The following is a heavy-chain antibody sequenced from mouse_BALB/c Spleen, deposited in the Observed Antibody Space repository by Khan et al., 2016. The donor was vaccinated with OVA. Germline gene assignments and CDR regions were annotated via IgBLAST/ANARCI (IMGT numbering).Heavy chain of an antibody. CDR3: ARKDYYDYDPFPY. J-gene: IGHJ3*01. V-gene: IGHV3-2*02. Sequence: EVQLQESGPGLVKPSQSLSLTCTVTGYSITSEYTRNWIRQFPGNKLEWMGFISYSGNTRYNPSLKSRISITRDTSKNHFFLQLNSLTYEDTATYYCARKDYYDYDPFPYWGQGTLVTVSA. CDR2: ISYSGNT. CDR1: GYSITSEYT. D-gene: IGHD2-4*01.